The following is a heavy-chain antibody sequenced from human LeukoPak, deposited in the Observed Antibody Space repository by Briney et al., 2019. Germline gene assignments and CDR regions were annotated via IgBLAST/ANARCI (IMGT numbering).Heavy chain of an antibody. CDR3: ARGGCGGDRYSIINYYYYGMDV. J-gene: IGHJ6*02. CDR2: MNPNSGNT. CDR1: GYTFTSYD. V-gene: IGHV1-8*01. Sequence: ASVKVSCKASGYTFTSYDINWVRQATGQGLEWMGWMNPNSGNTGYAQKFQGRVTMTRNTSISTAYMELSSLRSEDTAVYYCARGGCGGDRYSIINYYYYGMDVWGQGTTVTVSS. D-gene: IGHD2-21*02.